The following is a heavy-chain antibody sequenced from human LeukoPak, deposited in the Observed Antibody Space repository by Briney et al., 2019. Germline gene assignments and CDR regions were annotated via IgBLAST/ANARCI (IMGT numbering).Heavy chain of an antibody. CDR3: ARGPSSNWSGLDF. J-gene: IGHJ4*02. D-gene: IGHD6-13*01. Sequence: GGSLRLSCAVSGFTFSSYWMHWVRQAPGKGLVWVSHIKTDGSTTAYADSVKGRFTISRDNAKNTLYLQVNNLRAEDTAVYYCARGPSSNWSGLDFWGQGTLLTVSS. CDR1: GFTFSSYW. CDR2: IKTDGSTT. V-gene: IGHV3-74*01.